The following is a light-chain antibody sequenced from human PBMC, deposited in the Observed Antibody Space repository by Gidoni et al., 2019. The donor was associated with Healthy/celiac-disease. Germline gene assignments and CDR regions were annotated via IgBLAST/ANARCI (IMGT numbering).Light chain of an antibody. V-gene: IGKV4-1*01. CDR1: QSALYSSNNKNY. J-gene: IGKJ4*01. CDR2: WAS. CDR3: QQYYSTPAT. Sequence: DIVMTQSPDSLAVSLGERATINCKSSQSALYSSNNKNYLAWYQQKPGQPPKLLIYWASTRESGVPDRFSGSGSGTDFTLTISSLQAEDVAVYYFQQYYSTPATFGGXTKVEIK.